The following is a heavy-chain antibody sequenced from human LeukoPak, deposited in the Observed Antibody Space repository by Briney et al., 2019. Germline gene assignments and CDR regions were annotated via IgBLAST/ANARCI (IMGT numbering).Heavy chain of an antibody. Sequence: GESLKISCKASGYSFTNYWIGWVRQMPGKGLEWMGIIHPGDSGTRYSPSFQDQVTMSVDESITTAYLQWSSLRASDSAIYYCARGGTYRYGSPDYWGQGTLVTVSS. CDR2: IHPGDSGT. V-gene: IGHV5-51*01. CDR1: GYSFTNYW. CDR3: ARGGTYRYGSPDY. J-gene: IGHJ4*02. D-gene: IGHD5-18*01.